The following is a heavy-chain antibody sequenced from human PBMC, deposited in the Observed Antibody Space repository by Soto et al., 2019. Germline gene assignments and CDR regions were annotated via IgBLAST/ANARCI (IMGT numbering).Heavy chain of an antibody. Sequence: QVQLVQSGAEVKKPGASVKVSCKASGYTFTSYYMHWVRQAPGQGLEWMGIINPSGGSTSYAQKFQGRVPMTRDTSPSKVYMELSSLRSEDTAVYYCARDLSDCSGGSCYSLWFDPWGQGTLVTVSS. V-gene: IGHV1-46*01. CDR1: GYTFTSYY. CDR2: INPSGGST. D-gene: IGHD2-15*01. J-gene: IGHJ5*02. CDR3: ARDLSDCSGGSCYSLWFDP.